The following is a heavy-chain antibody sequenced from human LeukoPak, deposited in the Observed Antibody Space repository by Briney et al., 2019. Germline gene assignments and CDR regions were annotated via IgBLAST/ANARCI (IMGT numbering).Heavy chain of an antibody. V-gene: IGHV3-73*01. CDR1: GFTFSSYS. J-gene: IGHJ4*02. CDR2: IRSKANSYAT. CDR3: TRLGIAAAGSGPL. Sequence: GGSLRLSCEASGFTFSSYSMNWVRQASGKGLEWVGRIRSKANSYATAYAASVKGRFTISRDDSKNTAYLQMNSLKTEDTAVYYCTRLGIAAAGSGPLWGQGTLVTVSS. D-gene: IGHD6-13*01.